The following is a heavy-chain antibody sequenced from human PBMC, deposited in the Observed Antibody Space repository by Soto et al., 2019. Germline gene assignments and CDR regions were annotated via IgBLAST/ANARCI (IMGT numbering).Heavy chain of an antibody. J-gene: IGHJ5*02. CDR1: GYIFTYYG. V-gene: IGHV1-18*01. D-gene: IGHD3-3*01. Sequence: QVQLVQSGPEVKKTGASVKVSCKASGYIFTYYGLSWVRQAPGQGLEWMGWISTYNGDKRIAQQFQGRVNMTTDSSTNTAYMEWKSPRSDDTALYLCARDTRNGVVIMDSWGQGTMVAVSS. CDR3: ARDTRNGVVIMDS. CDR2: ISTYNGDK.